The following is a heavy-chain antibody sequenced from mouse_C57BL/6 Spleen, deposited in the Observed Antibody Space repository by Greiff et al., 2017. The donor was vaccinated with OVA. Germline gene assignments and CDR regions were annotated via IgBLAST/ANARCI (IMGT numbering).Heavy chain of an antibody. J-gene: IGHJ2*01. Sequence: VQLQQSGAELVRPGTSVKVSCKASGYAFTNYLLEWVKQRPGQGLEWIGVINPGSGGTNYNEKFKGKATLTADKSSSTAYMQLSSLTSEDSAVYFCARGYGSSPDYWGQGTTLTVSS. CDR2: INPGSGGT. D-gene: IGHD1-1*01. V-gene: IGHV1-54*01. CDR3: ARGYGSSPDY. CDR1: GYAFTNYL.